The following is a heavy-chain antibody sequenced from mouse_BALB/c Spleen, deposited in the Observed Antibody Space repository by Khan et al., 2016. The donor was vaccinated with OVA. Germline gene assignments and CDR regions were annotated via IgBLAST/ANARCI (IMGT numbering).Heavy chain of an antibody. CDR2: IIYTGYT. J-gene: IGHJ3*01. V-gene: IGHV3-8*02. Sequence: VQLQQSGPSLVKPSQTLSLTCSVTGDSITTGYWNWIRKFPGNKLEYMGYIIYTGYTYYNPSLKSRISITRHTSTNQYYLQLNSVTDEDTATYYCARSTYRYAFVYWGQGTLVTVSA. CDR3: ARSTYRYAFVY. D-gene: IGHD2-14*01. CDR1: GDSITTGY.